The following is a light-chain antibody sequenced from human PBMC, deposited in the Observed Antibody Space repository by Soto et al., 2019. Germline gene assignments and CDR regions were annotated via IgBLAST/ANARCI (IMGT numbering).Light chain of an antibody. Sequence: EIVMTQSPATLSVSPGARATLSCRASEGVTSSLARSQQKPGQPPRLLIYAASTRATDVPARFSGGGSETEFTLAISSLQSEDFAVYFCQQYNIWPLWTFGQGTKVEIK. CDR1: EGVTSS. V-gene: IGKV3-15*01. CDR3: QQYNIWPLWT. CDR2: AAS. J-gene: IGKJ1*01.